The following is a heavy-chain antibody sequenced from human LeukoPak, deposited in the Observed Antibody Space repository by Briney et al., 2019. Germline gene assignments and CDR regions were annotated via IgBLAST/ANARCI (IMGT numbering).Heavy chain of an antibody. CDR1: GGSISSSSYY. CDR3: ASLGDISY. CDR2: IYYSGST. Sequence: PSETLSLTCTVSGGSISSSSYYWGWIRQPPGKGLEWIGSIYYSGSTYYNPSLKSRVTISVDTSKNQFSLKLSSVTAADTAVYYCASLGDISYWGQGTLVTVSS. V-gene: IGHV4-39*01. D-gene: IGHD3-16*01. J-gene: IGHJ4*02.